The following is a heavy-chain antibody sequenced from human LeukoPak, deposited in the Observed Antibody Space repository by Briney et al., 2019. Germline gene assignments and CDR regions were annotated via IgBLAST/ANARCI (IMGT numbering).Heavy chain of an antibody. V-gene: IGHV3-9*03. CDR3: AKGSYSSSWFPFDY. J-gene: IGHJ4*02. D-gene: IGHD6-13*01. CDR2: ISWNSGSI. Sequence: GRSLRLSCAASGFTFDDYAMHWVRQAPGKGLEWVSGISWNSGSIGYADSVKDRFTISRDNAKNSLYLQMNSLRAEDMALYYCAKGSYSSSWFPFDYWGQGTLVTVSS. CDR1: GFTFDDYA.